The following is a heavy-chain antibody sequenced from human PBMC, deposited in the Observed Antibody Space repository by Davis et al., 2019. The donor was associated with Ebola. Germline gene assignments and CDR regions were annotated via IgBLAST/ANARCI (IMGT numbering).Heavy chain of an antibody. Sequence: MPSETLSLTCGVYGGSSSGYFWSWIRQSPGKGLEWIGEINHSGRTNYNPSLKSRVTISEDTSKRQFSLTLSSVTAADTAVYFCASFRGYSNSFDYWGQGTLVTVSS. CDR1: GGSSSGYF. CDR3: ASFRGYSNSFDY. V-gene: IGHV4-34*01. D-gene: IGHD4-11*01. CDR2: INHSGRT. J-gene: IGHJ4*02.